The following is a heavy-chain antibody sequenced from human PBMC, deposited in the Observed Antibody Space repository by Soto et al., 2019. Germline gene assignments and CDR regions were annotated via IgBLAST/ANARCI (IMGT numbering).Heavy chain of an antibody. V-gene: IGHV3-11*01. J-gene: IGHJ4*02. CDR1: GFTFSDYY. D-gene: IGHD3-16*01. Sequence: QVQLVESGGGLVKPGGSLRLSCAASGFTFSDYYMSWIRQAPGKGLEWVSYISSSGSTIYYADSVKGRFTISRDNAKNSLDRQMNSLRGEDTAVYYCAGGYYDYVWGSYTVWGQGTLVTVSS. CDR3: AGGYYDYVWGSYTV. CDR2: ISSSGSTI.